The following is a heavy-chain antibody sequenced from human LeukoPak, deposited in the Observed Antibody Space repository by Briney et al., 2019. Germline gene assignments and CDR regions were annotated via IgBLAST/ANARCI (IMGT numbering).Heavy chain of an antibody. CDR1: GFTFSSYS. J-gene: IGHJ4*02. CDR3: ARDGSQAGADMYYFDY. V-gene: IGHV3-21*01. Sequence: GGSLRLSCAASGFTFSSYSMNWVRQAPGKGLEWVSSISSSSSYIYYADSVKGRFTISRDNAKNSLYLQMNSLRAEDTAVYYCARDGSQAGADMYYFDYWGQGTLVTVSS. D-gene: IGHD6-13*01. CDR2: ISSSSSYI.